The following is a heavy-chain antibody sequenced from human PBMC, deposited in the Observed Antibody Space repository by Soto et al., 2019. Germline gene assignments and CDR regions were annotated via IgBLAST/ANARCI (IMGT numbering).Heavy chain of an antibody. D-gene: IGHD2-21*02. Sequence: ASVKVSCKASGYTFTSYATHWVRQAPGQRLEWMGWINAGNGNTKYSQKFQGRVTITRDTSASTAYMELSSLRSEDTVVYYCARAWVVVTAPDYWGQGTLVTVSS. J-gene: IGHJ4*02. V-gene: IGHV1-3*01. CDR2: INAGNGNT. CDR3: ARAWVVVTAPDY. CDR1: GYTFTSYA.